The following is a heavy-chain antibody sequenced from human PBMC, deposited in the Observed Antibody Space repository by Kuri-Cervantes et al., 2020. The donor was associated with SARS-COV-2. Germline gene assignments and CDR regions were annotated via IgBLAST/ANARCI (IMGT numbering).Heavy chain of an antibody. J-gene: IGHJ4*02. V-gene: IGHV4-38-2*01. CDR2: IYHSGST. CDR3: ASSGGDYYDSSGYSLFDY. Sequence: GSLRLSCAVSGYSISSGYYWGWIRQPPGKGLEWIGSIYHSGSTYYNPSLKSRVTISVDTSKNQFSLKLSSVTAADTAVYYCASSGGDYYDSSGYSLFDYWGQGTLVTVSS. D-gene: IGHD3-22*01. CDR1: GYSISSGYY.